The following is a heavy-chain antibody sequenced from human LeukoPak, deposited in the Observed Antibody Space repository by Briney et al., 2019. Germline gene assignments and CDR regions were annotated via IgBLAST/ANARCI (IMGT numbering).Heavy chain of an antibody. V-gene: IGHV4-34*01. D-gene: IGHD2-2*01. J-gene: IGHJ4*02. CDR1: GGSFSGYY. Sequence: SETLSLTCAVYGGSFSGYYWSWIRQPPGKGLKWIGEINHSGSTNYNPSLKSRVTISVDTSKNQFSLKLSSVTAADTAVYYCARHGPIVVVPAARRWYYFDYWGQGTLVTVSS. CDR3: ARHGPIVVVPAARRWYYFDY. CDR2: INHSGST.